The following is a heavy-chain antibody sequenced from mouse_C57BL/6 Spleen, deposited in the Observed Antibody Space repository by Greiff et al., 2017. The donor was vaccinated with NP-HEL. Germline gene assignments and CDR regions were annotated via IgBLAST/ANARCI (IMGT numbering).Heavy chain of an antibody. CDR3: ARRGYDRYYAMDY. J-gene: IGHJ4*01. V-gene: IGHV1-82*01. D-gene: IGHD2-2*01. CDR1: GYAFSSSW. CDR2: IYPGDGDT. Sequence: QVQLQQSGPELVKPGASVKISCKASGYAFSSSWMNWVKQRPGKGLEWIGRIYPGDGDTNYNGKFKGKATLTADKSSSTAYMQLSSLTSEDSAVYFCARRGYDRYYAMDYWGQGTSVTVSS.